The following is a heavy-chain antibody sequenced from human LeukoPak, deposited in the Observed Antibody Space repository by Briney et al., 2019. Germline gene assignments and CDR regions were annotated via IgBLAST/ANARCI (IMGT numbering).Heavy chain of an antibody. J-gene: IGHJ4*02. Sequence: PGRSLRLSCAASGFTFSSYAMSWVRQAPGKGLEWVSAISGSGGSTYYADSVKGRFTISRDNSKNTLYLQMNSLRAEDTAVYYCAKHYLNLFQNHDYWGQGTLVTVSS. CDR1: GFTFSSYA. CDR2: ISGSGGST. D-gene: IGHD1-14*01. CDR3: AKHYLNLFQNHDY. V-gene: IGHV3-23*01.